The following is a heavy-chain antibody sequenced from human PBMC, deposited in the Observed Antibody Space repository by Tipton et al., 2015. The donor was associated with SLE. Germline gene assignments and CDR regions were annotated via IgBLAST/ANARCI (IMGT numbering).Heavy chain of an antibody. CDR1: GGSISSYY. J-gene: IGHJ6*02. Sequence: TLSLTCTVSGGSISSYYWSWIRQPAGKGLEWIGRIYTSGSTNYNPSLKSRVTMSVDTSKNQFSLKLRSVTAADTAVYYCASEGLAAAWDYYYYGMDVWGQGTTVTVSS. D-gene: IGHD6-13*01. V-gene: IGHV4-4*07. CDR2: IYTSGST. CDR3: ASEGLAAAWDYYYYGMDV.